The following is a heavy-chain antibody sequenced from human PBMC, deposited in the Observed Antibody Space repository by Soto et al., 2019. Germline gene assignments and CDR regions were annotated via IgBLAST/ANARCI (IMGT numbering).Heavy chain of an antibody. D-gene: IGHD3-10*01. V-gene: IGHV4-39*07. CDR3: AKLMYHFGAGHDAFDI. Sequence: TLSLTFTVSGGSISSSSYYWVWIRQPPGKGLEWIGSIYYSGSTYYNPSFQGQVTISAATSISTAYLQWSSLKASDTAMYYCAKLMYHFGAGHDAFDIWGQGTMVTVSS. J-gene: IGHJ3*02. CDR1: GGSISSSSYY. CDR2: IYYSGST.